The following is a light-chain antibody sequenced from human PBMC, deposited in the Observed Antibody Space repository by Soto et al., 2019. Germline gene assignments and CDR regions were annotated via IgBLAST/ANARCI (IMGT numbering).Light chain of an antibody. CDR2: GGS. V-gene: IGKV3-15*01. Sequence: VTSSPCVSFSPPGERATLSCSAIHIVNNNYLAWYQQKPGQAPRLLIYGGSTRATGIPARFSGSGSGTEFTLTISSLQSEDFAVYYCQQYNFWPPRTFGQGTKVDIK. CDR1: HIVNNN. J-gene: IGKJ1*01. CDR3: QQYNFWPPRT.